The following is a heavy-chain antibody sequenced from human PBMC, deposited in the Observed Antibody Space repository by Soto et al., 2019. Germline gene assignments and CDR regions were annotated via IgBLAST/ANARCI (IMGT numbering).Heavy chain of an antibody. J-gene: IGHJ4*02. CDR2: ISWNSGSI. D-gene: IGHD6-6*01. Sequence: GGSLRLSCAASGFTFDDYAMHWVRQAPGKGLEWVSGISWNSGSIGYADSVKGRFTISRDNAKNSRYLQMNSLRAEDTALYYCAKCPNCLDLEYSSSSGGCFDYWGQGTLVTVSS. V-gene: IGHV3-9*01. CDR1: GFTFDDYA. CDR3: AKCPNCLDLEYSSSSGGCFDY.